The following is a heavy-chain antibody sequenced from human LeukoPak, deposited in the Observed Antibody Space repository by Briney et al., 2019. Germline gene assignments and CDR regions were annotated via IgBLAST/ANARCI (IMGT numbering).Heavy chain of an antibody. CDR1: GFTFSSYW. J-gene: IGHJ4*02. CDR3: ARIIVGASYFDY. CDR2: ISYDGSNK. Sequence: PGGSLRLSCAASGFTFSSYWMTWVRQAPGKGLEWVAVISYDGSNKYYADSVKGRFTISRDNSKNTLYLQMNSLRAEDTAVYYCARIIVGASYFDYWGQGTLVTVSS. V-gene: IGHV3-30-3*01. D-gene: IGHD1-26*01.